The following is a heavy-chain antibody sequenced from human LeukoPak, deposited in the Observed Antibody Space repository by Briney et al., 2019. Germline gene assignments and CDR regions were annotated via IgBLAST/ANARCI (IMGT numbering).Heavy chain of an antibody. J-gene: IGHJ4*02. CDR3: TTDTAMVTFDY. D-gene: IGHD5-18*01. CDR2: IKSKTDGGTT. V-gene: IGHV3-15*01. CDR1: GFTFSNAW. Sequence: GGSLRLSCAASGFTFSNAWMXXXXQAPGKGXXXXGRIKSKTDGGTTDYAAPVKGRFTISRDDSKNTLYLQMNSLKTEDTAVYYCTTDTAMVTFDYWGQGTLVTVSS.